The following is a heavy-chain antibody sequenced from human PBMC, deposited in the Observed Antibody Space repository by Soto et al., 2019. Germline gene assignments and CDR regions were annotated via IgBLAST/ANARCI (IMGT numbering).Heavy chain of an antibody. D-gene: IGHD3-10*01. V-gene: IGHV4-4*02. CDR1: GGTISSDNW. J-gene: IGHJ4*02. Sequence: SETLSLTCAFSGGTISSDNWWTWVRQPPGKGLEWIGEMYHSGSTNYSPSLKSRVTISVDKSKNQFSLKLTSVTAADTALYYCERASEASMLRGAIINWGQGNLVTVSS. CDR3: ERASEASMLRGAIIN. CDR2: MYHSGST.